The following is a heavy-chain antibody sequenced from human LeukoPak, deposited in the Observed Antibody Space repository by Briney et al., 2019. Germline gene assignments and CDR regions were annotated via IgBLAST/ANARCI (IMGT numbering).Heavy chain of an antibody. CDR1: GYSISSGYN. V-gene: IGHV4-38-2*02. CDR3: ARDRYHYDSTSYYRRFGY. D-gene: IGHD3-22*01. Sequence: SETLSLTCTVSGYSISSGYNWGWIRQPPGKGLEWIGTIYLSGTTYYNPSLKSRVTISVDTSRNQFSLKLSSVTAADTAVYYCARDRYHYDSTSYYRRFGYWGQGSLVTVSS. J-gene: IGHJ4*02. CDR2: IYLSGTT.